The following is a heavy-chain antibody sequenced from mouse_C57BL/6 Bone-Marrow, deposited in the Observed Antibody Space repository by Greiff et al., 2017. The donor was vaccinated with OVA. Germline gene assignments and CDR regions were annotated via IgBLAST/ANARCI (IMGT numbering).Heavy chain of an antibody. CDR2: IDPETGGT. CDR3: TDFRY. J-gene: IGHJ3*01. CDR1: GYTFTDYE. V-gene: IGHV1-15*01. Sequence: VQLQESGAELVRPGASVTLSCKASGYTFTDYEMHWVKQTPVHGLEWIGAIDPETGGTAYNQKFKGKAILTADKSSRTAYMELRSLTTEDSAVYYCTDFRYWGQGTLVTVSA.